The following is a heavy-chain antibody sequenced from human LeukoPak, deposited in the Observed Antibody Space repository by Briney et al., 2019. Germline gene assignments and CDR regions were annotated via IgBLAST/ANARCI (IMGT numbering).Heavy chain of an antibody. CDR2: MNPNSGNT. Sequence: ASVKVSCKASGYTFTSYDINWVRQATGQGLEWMGWMNPNSGNTGYAQKFQGRVTMTRNTSISTAYMELSSLRSEDTAVYYCARDFGVVIIPYYYYGMDVWGQGTTVTVSS. V-gene: IGHV1-8*01. CDR1: GYTFTSYD. CDR3: ARDFGVVIIPYYYYGMDV. J-gene: IGHJ6*02. D-gene: IGHD3-3*01.